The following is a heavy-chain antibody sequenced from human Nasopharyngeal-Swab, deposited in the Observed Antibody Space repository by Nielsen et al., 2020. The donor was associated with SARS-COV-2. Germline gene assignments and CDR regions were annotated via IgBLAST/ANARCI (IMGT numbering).Heavy chain of an antibody. CDR3: AKEEMATIAYY. D-gene: IGHD5-24*01. CDR2: ISGSGGRT. J-gene: IGHJ4*02. CDR1: GFTFSSYA. Sequence: GESLKISCAASGFTFSSYAMSWVRQAPGKGLEWVSAISGSGGRTYYADSVKGRFTISRDNSKNALYLQMNSLRAEDTAVYYCAKEEMATIAYYWGQGTLVTVSS. V-gene: IGHV3-23*01.